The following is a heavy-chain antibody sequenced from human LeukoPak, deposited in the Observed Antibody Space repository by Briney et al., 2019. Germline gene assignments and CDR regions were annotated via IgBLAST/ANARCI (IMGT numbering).Heavy chain of an antibody. J-gene: IGHJ6*02. CDR3: ARASIAVAGYGMDV. Sequence: PGGSLRLSCAASGFTFSSYAMHWVRQAPGKGLEWVAVISYDGSNKYYADSVKGRFTISRDNSKNTLYLQMNSLRAEDTAVYYCARASIAVAGYGMDVWGQGTTVTVSS. CDR1: GFTFSSYA. CDR2: ISYDGSNK. D-gene: IGHD6-19*01. V-gene: IGHV3-30-3*01.